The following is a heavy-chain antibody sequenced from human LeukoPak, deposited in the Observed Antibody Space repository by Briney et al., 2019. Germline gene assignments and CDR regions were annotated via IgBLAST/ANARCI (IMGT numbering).Heavy chain of an antibody. D-gene: IGHD2-21*02. V-gene: IGHV3-23*01. CDR1: GFTFSSYA. CDR2: ISGSGGST. CDR3: AKSGRENICGGDCYPYGMDV. J-gene: IGHJ6*02. Sequence: AGGSLGLSCAASGFTFSSYAMSWVRQAPGKGLEWVSAISGSGGSTYYADSVKGRFTISRDNSKNTPYLQMNSLRAEDTAVYYCAKSGRENICGGDCYPYGMDVWGQGTTVTVSS.